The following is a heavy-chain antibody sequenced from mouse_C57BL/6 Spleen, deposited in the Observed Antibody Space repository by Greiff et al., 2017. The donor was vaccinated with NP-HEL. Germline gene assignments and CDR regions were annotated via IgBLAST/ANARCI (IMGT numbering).Heavy chain of an antibody. CDR2: ISSGSSTI. J-gene: IGHJ4*01. V-gene: IGHV5-17*01. CDR1: GFTFSDYG. CDR3: ARISNYYAMDY. Sequence: EVQWVESGGGLVKPGGSLKLSCAASGFTFSDYGMHWVRQAPEKGLEWVAYISSGSSTIYYADTVKGRFTISRDNAKNTLFLQMTSLRSEDTAMYYCARISNYYAMDYWGQGTSVTVSS.